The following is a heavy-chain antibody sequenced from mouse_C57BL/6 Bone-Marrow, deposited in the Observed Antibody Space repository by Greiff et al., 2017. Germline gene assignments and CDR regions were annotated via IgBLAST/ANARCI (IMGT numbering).Heavy chain of an antibody. D-gene: IGHD1-1*01. CDR2: IGPGSGST. CDR3: ARSYHYYGRSYSYFDV. J-gene: IGHJ1*03. CDR1: GYTFTDYY. V-gene: IGHV1-77*01. Sequence: VQLQQSGAELVKPGASVKISCKASGYTFTDYYINWVKQRPGQGLELIGKIGPGSGSTYYNEKFKGKATLTADKSSSTAYMQLSSLTAEDSAVYFCARSYHYYGRSYSYFDVWGTGTTVTVSS.